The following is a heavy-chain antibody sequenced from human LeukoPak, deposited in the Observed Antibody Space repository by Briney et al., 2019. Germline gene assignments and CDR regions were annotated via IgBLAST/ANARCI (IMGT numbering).Heavy chain of an antibody. V-gene: IGHV4-34*01. D-gene: IGHD6-13*01. J-gene: IGHJ4*02. Sequence: SETLSLTCAVYGGSFSGYYWSWIRQPPGKGLEWIGSIYHSGSTYYNPSLKSRVTISVDTSKNQFSLKLSSVTAADTAVYYCGVEIAAAFDYWGQGTLVTVSS. CDR3: GVEIAAAFDY. CDR2: IYHSGST. CDR1: GGSFSGYY.